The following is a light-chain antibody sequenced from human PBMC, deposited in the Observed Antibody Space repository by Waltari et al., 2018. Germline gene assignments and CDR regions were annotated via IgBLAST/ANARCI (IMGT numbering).Light chain of an antibody. CDR2: AVS. Sequence: QSALTQPASVSGSPGQSIPISCTGARGDVGIYRRVSWYQQHPGKAPKLMIYAVSKRPSGVSDRFSGSKSGDMASLTISGLQPEDEAEYFCSSYAGSSKGVFGGGTKVTVL. J-gene: IGLJ2*01. CDR1: RGDVGIYRR. V-gene: IGLV2-23*02. CDR3: SSYAGSSKGV.